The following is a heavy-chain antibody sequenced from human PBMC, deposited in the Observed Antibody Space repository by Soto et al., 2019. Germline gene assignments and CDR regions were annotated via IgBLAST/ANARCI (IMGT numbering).Heavy chain of an antibody. CDR2: IWYDGSNK. J-gene: IGHJ5*02. Sequence: QVQLVESGGGVVQPGRSLRLSCAASGFTFSSYGMHWVRQAPGKGLEWVAVIWYDGSNKYYADSVKGRFTISRDNSKNTLYLQMNSLRAEDTAVYYCAREAWTGELLNWFDPWGQGTLVTVSS. CDR1: GFTFSSYG. D-gene: IGHD1-26*01. V-gene: IGHV3-33*01. CDR3: AREAWTGELLNWFDP.